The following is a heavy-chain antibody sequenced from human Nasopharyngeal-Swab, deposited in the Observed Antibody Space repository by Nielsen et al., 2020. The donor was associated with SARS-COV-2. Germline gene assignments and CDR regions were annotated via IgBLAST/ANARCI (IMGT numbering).Heavy chain of an antibody. J-gene: IGHJ5*02. V-gene: IGHV3-11*01. D-gene: IGHD3-10*01. CDR2: ISSAGTTI. CDR3: ARGLWYGPNWFDP. Sequence: WIRQPPGKGLEWVSHISSAGTTIYYAASVKGRFTISRDNAENSLYLQMSSLRADDTGIYYCARGLWYGPNWFDPWGRGTLVTVSS.